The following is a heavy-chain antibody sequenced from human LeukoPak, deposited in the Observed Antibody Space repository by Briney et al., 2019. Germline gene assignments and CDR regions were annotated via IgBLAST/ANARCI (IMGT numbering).Heavy chain of an antibody. D-gene: IGHD3-10*01. CDR1: GFTFSFYA. CDR2: ISGSGGST. V-gene: IGHV3-23*01. CDR3: AIYYYGSGSYYSGSFDY. Sequence: GGSLRLSCAGSGFTFSFYAMSWVRQAPGKGLEWVSAISGSGGSTYYADSVKGRFTISRDNSKNTLYLQMNSLRAEDTAVYYCAIYYYGSGSYYSGSFDYWGQGTLVTVSS. J-gene: IGHJ4*02.